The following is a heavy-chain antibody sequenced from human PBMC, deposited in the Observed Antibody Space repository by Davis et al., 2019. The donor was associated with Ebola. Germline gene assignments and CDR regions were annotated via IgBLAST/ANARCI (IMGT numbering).Heavy chain of an antibody. CDR3: ARGGELRAFDI. D-gene: IGHD1-26*01. CDR1: GYTFTGYA. CDR2: INAGNGNT. J-gene: IGHJ3*02. Sequence: AASVKVSCKASGYTFTGYAIHWVRQAPGQRLEWMGWINAGNGNTKYSQKFQGRVTITRDTSASTAYMELSSLRSEDTAVYYCARGGELRAFDIWGQGTMVTVSS. V-gene: IGHV1-3*01.